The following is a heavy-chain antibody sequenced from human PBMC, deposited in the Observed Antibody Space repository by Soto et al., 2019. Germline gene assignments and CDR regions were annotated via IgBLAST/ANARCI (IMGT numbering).Heavy chain of an antibody. CDR2: FDPEDGET. CDR1: GYTLTELS. CDR3: ASNHLGTTPYCMDV. D-gene: IGHD1-7*01. Sequence: ASVKVSCKVSGYTLTELSMHWVRQAPGKGLEWMGGFDPEDGETIYAQKFQGRVTMTEDTSTDTAYMELSSLRSEDTAVYYCASNHLGTTPYCMDVWDQGTTVTV. V-gene: IGHV1-24*01. J-gene: IGHJ6*02.